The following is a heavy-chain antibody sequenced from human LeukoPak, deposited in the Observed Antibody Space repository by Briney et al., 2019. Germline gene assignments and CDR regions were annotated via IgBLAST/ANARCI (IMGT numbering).Heavy chain of an antibody. CDR2: VSPYNGNT. CDR3: ARDRGYCSGGSCYLGWDY. CDR1: GYTFTDYD. J-gene: IGHJ4*02. V-gene: IGHV1-18*01. Sequence: ASVKVSCKTSGYTFTDYDITWVRQAPGQGLEWMGRVSPYNGNTYYSQRFQDRVIITKDTSTGTAYMDLRDLRTDDTAVYYCARDRGYCSGGSCYLGWDYWGQGTLVTVSS. D-gene: IGHD2-15*01.